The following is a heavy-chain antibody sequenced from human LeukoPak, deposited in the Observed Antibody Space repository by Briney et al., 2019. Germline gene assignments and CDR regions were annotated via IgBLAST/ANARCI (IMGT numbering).Heavy chain of an antibody. Sequence: SGGSLRLSCAASGFTVSSNYLTWVRQAPGKVLEWVSVFYSGGSTYYADSGKGRFTISSDNSKNMLYLQMNSLRAEDTAVYYCAKDESPLTTQWEAFDYWGQGTLVTVSS. CDR2: FYSGGST. CDR1: GFTVSSNY. D-gene: IGHD1-26*01. J-gene: IGHJ4*02. CDR3: AKDESPLTTQWEAFDY. V-gene: IGHV3-53*01.